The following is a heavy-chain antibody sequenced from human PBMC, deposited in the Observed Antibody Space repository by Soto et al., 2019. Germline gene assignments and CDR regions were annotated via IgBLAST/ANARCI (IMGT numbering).Heavy chain of an antibody. D-gene: IGHD4-17*01. CDR2: IKSKTDGGTT. Sequence: PGGSLRLSCAASGFTFSNAWMSWVRQAPGKGLEWVGRIKSKTDGGTTDYAAPVKGRFTISRDDSKNTLYLQMNSLKTEDTAVYYCTTGPPTVTTIDYYYYYMDVWGKGTTVTVSS. CDR1: GFTFSNAW. V-gene: IGHV3-15*01. J-gene: IGHJ6*03. CDR3: TTGPPTVTTIDYYYYYMDV.